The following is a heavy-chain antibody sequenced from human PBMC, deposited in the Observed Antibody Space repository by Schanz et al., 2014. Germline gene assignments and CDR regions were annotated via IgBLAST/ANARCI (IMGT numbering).Heavy chain of an antibody. CDR2: LSGDGGTT. CDR3: ARGRGCTGGSCYSWFDL. J-gene: IGHJ5*02. CDR1: GFSFSSYT. Sequence: VQLVESGGGVVQPGGSLRLSCAASGFSFSSYTMSWVRQAPGKGLQWVSSLSGDGGTTHYADSVKGRFTISRDNYKNTLYLQMNSLRADDTAVYYCARGRGCTGGSCYSWFDLWGQGTLXTVAS. V-gene: IGHV3-23*04. D-gene: IGHD2-15*01.